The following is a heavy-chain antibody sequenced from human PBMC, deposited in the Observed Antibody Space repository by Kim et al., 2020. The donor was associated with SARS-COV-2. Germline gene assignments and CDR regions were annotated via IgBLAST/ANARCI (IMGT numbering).Heavy chain of an antibody. V-gene: IGHV4-34*01. CDR1: GGSFSGYY. Sequence: SETLSLTCAVYGGSFSGYYWSWIRQPPGKGLEWIGEINHSGSTNYNPALRSRVTISVDKTNNQFFLKLSTVTAADTAVYYCSATPDRPYVGRFDYWGQGTLVTVSS. CDR3: SATPDRPYVGRFDY. J-gene: IGHJ4*02. CDR2: INHSGST. D-gene: IGHD1-26*01.